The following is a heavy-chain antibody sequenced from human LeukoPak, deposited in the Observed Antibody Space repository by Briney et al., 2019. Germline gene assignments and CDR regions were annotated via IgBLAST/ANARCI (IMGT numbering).Heavy chain of an antibody. V-gene: IGHV3-74*01. CDR3: VRGSPGYSSSWHAY. Sequence: PGGSLRLSCAASGFMLSSTWMHWVRQAPGKGLVWVSRINSDATSTSYADSVRGRFTISRDDAKNTMYLQMNCLRAEDTAMYYCVRGSPGYSSSWHAYWGQGTLVTVSS. CDR2: INSDATST. J-gene: IGHJ4*02. CDR1: GFMLSSTW. D-gene: IGHD6-13*01.